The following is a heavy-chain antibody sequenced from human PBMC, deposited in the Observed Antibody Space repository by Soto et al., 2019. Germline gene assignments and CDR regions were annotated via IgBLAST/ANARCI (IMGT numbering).Heavy chain of an antibody. J-gene: IGHJ6*02. V-gene: IGHV3-21*01. CDR1: GFTLTTYS. CDR3: ARDGVMGVWFGELLPPHYYYGMDV. Sequence: GGSLRLSCAASGFTLTTYSMNWVRQASGKGLEWVASISSSSSHIYYADSVKGRFTISRDNARNSLYLQMNSLRAEDTAVYYCARDGVMGVWFGELLPPHYYYGMDVWGQGTTVTVSS. D-gene: IGHD3-10*01. CDR2: ISSSSSHI.